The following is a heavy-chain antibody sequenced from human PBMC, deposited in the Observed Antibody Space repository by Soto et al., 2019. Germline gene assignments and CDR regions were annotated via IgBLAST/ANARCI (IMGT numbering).Heavy chain of an antibody. CDR1: GFTFSSYG. CDR3: ARDPPTYGDFLFDY. CDR2: IYYDGSNK. Sequence: QVQLVESGGGVVQPGRSLRLSCAASGFTFSSYGMHWVRQAPGKGLEWVAMIYYDGSNKYYADSVKGRFTISRDNSKNTLFLQMDSLTAEDTAVYYCARDPPTYGDFLFDYWGQGTLGTVSS. V-gene: IGHV3-33*01. J-gene: IGHJ4*02. D-gene: IGHD4-17*01.